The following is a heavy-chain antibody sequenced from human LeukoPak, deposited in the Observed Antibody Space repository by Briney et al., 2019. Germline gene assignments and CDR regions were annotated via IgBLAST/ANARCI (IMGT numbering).Heavy chain of an antibody. V-gene: IGHV3-74*01. CDR1: GFTFSSHC. CDR3: ARGPSANSLS. CDR2: INSDGSST. D-gene: IGHD4/OR15-4a*01. Sequence: GGSLRLLCAASGFTFSSHCEHWVRHGPGKGLVWGSRINSDGSSTAYADSVKGRFTISRDNAKNTLYLQMNNLRAEDTAVYYCARGPSANSLSWGQGTLVTVSS. J-gene: IGHJ5*02.